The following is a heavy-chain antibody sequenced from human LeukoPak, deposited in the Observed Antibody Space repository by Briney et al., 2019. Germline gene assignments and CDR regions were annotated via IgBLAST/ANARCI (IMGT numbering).Heavy chain of an antibody. V-gene: IGHV3-48*02. CDR1: GFTFSDHY. CDR2: ITGSSSHI. CDR3: TRDPHALDY. Sequence: GGSLRLSCVASGFTFSDHYMDWVRQAPGKGLEWVSYITGSSSHIYYADSVKGRFTISRDNAKNSLYLQMNSLRDEDTAVYYCTRDPHALDYWGQGTLVTVSS. J-gene: IGHJ4*02.